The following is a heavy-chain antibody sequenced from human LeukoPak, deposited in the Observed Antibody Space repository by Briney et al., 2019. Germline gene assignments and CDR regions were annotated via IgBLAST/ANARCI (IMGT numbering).Heavy chain of an antibody. D-gene: IGHD3-10*01. J-gene: IGHJ4*02. CDR2: IYYSGST. V-gene: IGHV4-59*12. CDR1: GGSISSYY. Sequence: SETLSLTCTVSGGSISSYYWSWIRQPPGKGLEWIGYIYYSGSTNYNPSLKSRVTISVDTSKNQFSLKLSSVTAADTAVYYCARLPWGSGSYYHTRPFDYWGQGTLVTVSS. CDR3: ARLPWGSGSYYHTRPFDY.